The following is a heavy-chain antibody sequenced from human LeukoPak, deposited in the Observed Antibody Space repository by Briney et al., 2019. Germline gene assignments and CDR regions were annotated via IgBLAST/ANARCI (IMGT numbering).Heavy chain of an antibody. V-gene: IGHV4-59*01. CDR1: GGSISSYY. CDR3: ARGTVFGSGWLDY. CDR2: IYYSGST. J-gene: IGHJ4*02. D-gene: IGHD6-19*01. Sequence: SETLSLTCTVFGGSISSYYWSWIRQPPGKGLEWIGYIYYSGSTNYNPSLKSRVTISVDTSKNQFSLKLSSVTAADTAVYYCARGTVFGSGWLDYWGQGTLVTVSS.